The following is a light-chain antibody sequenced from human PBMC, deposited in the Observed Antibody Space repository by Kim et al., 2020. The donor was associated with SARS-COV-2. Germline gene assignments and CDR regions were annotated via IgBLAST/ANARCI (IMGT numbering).Light chain of an antibody. CDR1: SSDVGRYNY. J-gene: IGLJ2*01. Sequence: GQSRTISCTGTSSDVGRYNYVSWYRQHPGKAPKLIIYDVTKRPSGVPDRFSGSKSGNTASLTISGLQAEDEADYYCCSYAATYTEIFGGGTQLTVL. CDR2: DVT. V-gene: IGLV2-11*02. CDR3: CSYAATYTEI.